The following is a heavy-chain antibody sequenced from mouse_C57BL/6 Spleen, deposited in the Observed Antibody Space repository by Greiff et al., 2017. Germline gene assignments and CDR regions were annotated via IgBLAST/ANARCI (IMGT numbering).Heavy chain of an antibody. CDR2: IYPGDGDT. V-gene: IGHV1-80*01. Sequence: QVQLQQSGAELVQPGASVKISCKASGYAFSSYWMNWVKQRPGKGLEWIGQIYPGDGDTNYNGKFKGKATLTADKSSSTAYMQLSSLTSEDSAVYFCAVDSSGYENFDYWGQGTTLTVST. J-gene: IGHJ2*01. D-gene: IGHD3-2*02. CDR3: AVDSSGYENFDY. CDR1: GYAFSSYW.